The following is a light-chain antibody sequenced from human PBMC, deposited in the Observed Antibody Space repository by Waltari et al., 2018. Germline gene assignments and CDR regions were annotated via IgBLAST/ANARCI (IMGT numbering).Light chain of an antibody. J-gene: IGKJ1*01. V-gene: IGKV1-5*01. CDR3: QQYRTYPWT. Sequence: SQMTQSPSTFSASISARVTINCRASEALGSELAWYQQRPGKAPNILIYDASSLQPGVPSRFSGSGSGTEFTLTTNNLQPDDFVTYFCQQYRTYPWTFGQETKVEI. CDR2: DAS. CDR1: EALGSE.